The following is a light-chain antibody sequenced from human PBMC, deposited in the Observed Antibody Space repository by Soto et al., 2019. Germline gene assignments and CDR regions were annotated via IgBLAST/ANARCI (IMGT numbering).Light chain of an antibody. CDR2: EVS. CDR3: SSYTSSSTYV. V-gene: IGLV2-18*02. J-gene: IGLJ1*01. Sequence: QSVLTQPASVSGSPGQSVTISCTGTSSDVGSYNRVSWYQQPPGTAPKLMIYEVSNRPSGVPDRFSGSKSGNTASLTISGLQAEDEADYYCSSYTSSSTYVFGTGTKAPS. CDR1: SSDVGSYNR.